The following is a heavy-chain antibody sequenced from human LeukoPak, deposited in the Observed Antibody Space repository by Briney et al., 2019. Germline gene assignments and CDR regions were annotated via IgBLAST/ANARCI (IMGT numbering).Heavy chain of an antibody. Sequence: SETLSLTCTVSGGSISSYYWSWIRQPAGKGLEWIGRIYTSGSTNYNPSLKSRVTMSVDTSKNQFSLKLSSVTAADTAIYYCARGGYYGSGNDFRFDPWGQGTLVTVSS. CDR1: GGSISSYY. V-gene: IGHV4-4*07. D-gene: IGHD3-10*01. CDR2: IYTSGST. CDR3: ARGGYYGSGNDFRFDP. J-gene: IGHJ5*02.